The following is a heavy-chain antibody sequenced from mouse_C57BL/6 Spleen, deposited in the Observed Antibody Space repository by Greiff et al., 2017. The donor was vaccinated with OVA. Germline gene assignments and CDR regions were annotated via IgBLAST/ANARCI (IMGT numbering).Heavy chain of an antibody. CDR2: IYWDDDK. CDR1: GFSLSTSGMG. D-gene: IGHD1-1*01. CDR3: ARNPHYYGSSHFDY. J-gene: IGHJ2*01. V-gene: IGHV8-12*01. Sequence: QVTLKESGPGILQSSQTLSLTCSFSGFSLSTSGMGVSWIRQPSGKGLEWLAHIYWDDDKRYNPSLKSRLTISKDTSRNQVFLKITSVDTADTATYYCARNPHYYGSSHFDYWGQGTTLTVSS.